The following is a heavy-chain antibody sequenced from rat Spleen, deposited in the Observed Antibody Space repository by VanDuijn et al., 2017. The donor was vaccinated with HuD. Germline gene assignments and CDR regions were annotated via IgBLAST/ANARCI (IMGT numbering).Heavy chain of an antibody. V-gene: IGHV4-2*01. CDR2: INKDSTRI. Sequence: EVKLVESGGGLVQPGRSLKLSCAASGFNFNDHWMGWVRQAPGKGLEWIGEINKDSTRINYSPSLKGKFIVSRDNAQNTLFLQMSRLGSEETAIYYCVREELGVRNWGQGVVVTVSS. CDR3: VREELGVRN. D-gene: IGHD4-4*01. J-gene: IGHJ2*01. CDR1: GFNFNDHW.